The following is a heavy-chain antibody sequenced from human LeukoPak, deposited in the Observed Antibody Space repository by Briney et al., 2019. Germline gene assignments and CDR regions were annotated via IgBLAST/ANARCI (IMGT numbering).Heavy chain of an antibody. D-gene: IGHD6-13*01. CDR3: ARGRSSSWHRDGYYYYMDV. CDR1: GGSISSSSYY. CDR2: IYYSGST. V-gene: IGHV4-39*07. J-gene: IGHJ6*03. Sequence: SETLSLTCTVSGGSISSSSYYWGWIRQPPGKGLEWIGSIYYSGSTYYNPSLKSRVTISVDTSKNQFSLKLSSVTAADTAVYYCARGRSSSWHRDGYYYYMDVWGKGTTVTVPS.